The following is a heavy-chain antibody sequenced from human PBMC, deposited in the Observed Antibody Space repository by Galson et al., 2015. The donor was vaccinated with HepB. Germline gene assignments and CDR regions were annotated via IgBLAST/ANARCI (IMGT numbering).Heavy chain of an antibody. CDR1: GFTFHFYA. J-gene: IGHJ6*03. CDR2: ISHDENYR. D-gene: IGHD3-3*01. Sequence: SLRLSCAASGFTFHFYAMHWVRQAPGKGLEWVAGISHDENYRYYRDSVKDRFTISRDNSKNTLYLQMNSLRTEDTAVFHCARDGQNFWSDYRSSYSYMDVWGKGTTVTVSS. CDR3: ARDGQNFWSDYRSSYSYMDV. V-gene: IGHV3-30-3*01.